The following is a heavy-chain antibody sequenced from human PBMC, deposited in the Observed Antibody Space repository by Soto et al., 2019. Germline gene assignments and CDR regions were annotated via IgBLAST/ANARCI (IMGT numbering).Heavy chain of an antibody. V-gene: IGHV4-59*01. J-gene: IGHJ6*02. Sequence: SETLSLTCTVSGGSISSYYWSWIRQPPGKGLEWIGYIYYSGSTNYNPSLKSRVTISVDTSKNQFSLKLSSVTAADTAVYYCARDLSGWDRRYYYYYGMDVWGQGTTVT. CDR2: IYYSGST. CDR1: GGSISSYY. D-gene: IGHD6-19*01. CDR3: ARDLSGWDRRYYYYYGMDV.